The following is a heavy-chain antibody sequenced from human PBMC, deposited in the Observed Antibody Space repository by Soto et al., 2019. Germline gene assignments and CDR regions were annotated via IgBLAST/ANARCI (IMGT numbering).Heavy chain of an antibody. V-gene: IGHV4-59*01. J-gene: IGHJ6*02. CDR3: AKGREYYYYGRDV. Sequence: QVQLQESGPGLVKPSETLSLTCTVSGGSISGYYWSWILQPPGKGLAWIGYIYYTGSTNYNPSLKGRVTIAVDPSNNQFSLKLSSVTAADTAVYYCAKGREYYYYGRDVWGQGTTVTVSS. CDR2: IYYTGST. D-gene: IGHD3-10*01. CDR1: GGSISGYY.